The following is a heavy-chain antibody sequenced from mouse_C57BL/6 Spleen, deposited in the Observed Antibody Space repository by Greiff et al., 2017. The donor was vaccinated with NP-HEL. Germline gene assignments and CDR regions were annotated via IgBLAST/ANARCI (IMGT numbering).Heavy chain of an antibody. V-gene: IGHV5-4*01. D-gene: IGHD2-4*01. J-gene: IGHJ4*01. CDR3: ARDRDYDGYAMDY. Sequence: EVKVVESGGGLVKPGGSLKLSCAASGFTFSSYAMSWVRQTPEKRLEWVATISDGGSYTYSPDNVKGRFPISRDNAKNNLYLQMSHLKSEDTAMYYCARDRDYDGYAMDYWGQGTSVTVSS. CDR2: ISDGGSYT. CDR1: GFTFSSYA.